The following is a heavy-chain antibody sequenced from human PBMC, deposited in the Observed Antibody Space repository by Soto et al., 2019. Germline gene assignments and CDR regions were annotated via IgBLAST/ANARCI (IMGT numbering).Heavy chain of an antibody. CDR1: GYTFTSYD. V-gene: IGHV1-24*01. CDR2: FDPEDGET. Sequence: ASVKVSCKASGYTFTSYDINWVRQATGQGLEWMGGFDPEDGETIYAQKFQGRVTMTEDTSTDTAYMELSSLRSEDTAVYYCATRGYRAVAGLFDPWGQGTLVTVSS. D-gene: IGHD6-19*01. J-gene: IGHJ5*02. CDR3: ATRGYRAVAGLFDP.